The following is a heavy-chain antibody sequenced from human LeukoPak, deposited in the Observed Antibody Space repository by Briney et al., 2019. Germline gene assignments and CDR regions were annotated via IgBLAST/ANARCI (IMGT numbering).Heavy chain of an antibody. J-gene: IGHJ4*02. D-gene: IGHD2-2*01. CDR3: VSFYETY. V-gene: IGHV3-74*01. CDR2: INGDGSWT. Sequence: AGGSQRLSCAASGNYWMHWVRQAPGKGLVWVSHINGDGSWTSYADSVKGRFTISKDNAKNTVYLQMNNLRAEDTAVYYCVSFYETYWGRGTLVTVSS. CDR1: GNYW.